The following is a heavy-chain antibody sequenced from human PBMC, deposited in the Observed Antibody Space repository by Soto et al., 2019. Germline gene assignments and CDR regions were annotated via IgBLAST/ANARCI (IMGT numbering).Heavy chain of an antibody. D-gene: IGHD3-22*01. Sequence: SETLSLTCTVSGGSISSGDYYWSWIRQPPGKGLEWIGYIYYSGSTYYNPSLKSRVTISVDTSKNQFSLKLSSVTAADTAVYYCARRTYYYDSSGYYRGLHDAFDIWGQGTTVTVSS. CDR1: GGSISSGDYY. V-gene: IGHV4-30-4*01. J-gene: IGHJ3*02. CDR3: ARRTYYYDSSGYYRGLHDAFDI. CDR2: IYYSGST.